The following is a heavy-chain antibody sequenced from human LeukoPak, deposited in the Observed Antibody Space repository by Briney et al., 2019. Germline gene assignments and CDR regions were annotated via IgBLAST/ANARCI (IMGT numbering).Heavy chain of an antibody. CDR3: ARVLDPTMVRGGGDFDY. CDR1: GYTFTSYA. Sequence: ASVKVSCKASGYTFTSYAMHWVRQAPGQRLEWMGWINAGNGNTKYSQKFQGRVTITRDTSASTAYMELSSLRSEDTAVYYCARVLDPTMVRGGGDFDYWGQGTLVTVSS. V-gene: IGHV1-3*01. CDR2: INAGNGNT. D-gene: IGHD3-10*01. J-gene: IGHJ4*02.